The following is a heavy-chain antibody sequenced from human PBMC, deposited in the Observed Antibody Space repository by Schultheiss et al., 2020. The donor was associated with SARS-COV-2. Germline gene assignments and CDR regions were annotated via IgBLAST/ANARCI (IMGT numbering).Heavy chain of an antibody. V-gene: IGHV3-30*07. J-gene: IGHJ4*02. CDR2: ISYDGSNK. CDR1: GFTVSSNY. D-gene: IGHD5-12*01. CDR3: ARQIYASENYFDD. Sequence: GGSLRLSCAASGFTVSSNYMSWVRQAPGKGLEWVAVISYDGSNKYYADSVKGRFTISRDNAKNSLYLQINSLRAEDTAVYYCARQIYASENYFDDWGQGTLVTVSS.